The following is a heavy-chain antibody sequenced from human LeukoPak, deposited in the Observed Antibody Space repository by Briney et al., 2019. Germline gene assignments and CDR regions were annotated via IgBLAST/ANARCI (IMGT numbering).Heavy chain of an antibody. Sequence: SETLSLTCTASGGSISSSSYYWGWIRQPPGKGLEWIGSIYYSGSTYYNPSLKSRVTISVDTSKNQFSLKLSSVTAADTAVYYCARRSYDSTAWGQGTLVTVSS. J-gene: IGHJ4*02. D-gene: IGHD3-22*01. V-gene: IGHV4-39*01. CDR3: ARRSYDSTA. CDR2: IYYSGST. CDR1: GGSISSSSYY.